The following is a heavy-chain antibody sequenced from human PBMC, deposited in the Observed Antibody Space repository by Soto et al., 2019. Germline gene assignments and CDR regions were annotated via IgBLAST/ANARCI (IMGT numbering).Heavy chain of an antibody. Sequence: QVQLQESGPGLVKPSQTLSLTCTVSGGSISSGGYYWSWIRQHPGKGLEWIGYIYYTGSAYYNPSPKSRLTISVDTSTNQFSLKLSSVTAEDTAVYYCAREAYYYDSSGYFSKYFDSWGQGTLVTVSS. CDR2: IYYTGSA. CDR1: GGSISSGGYY. D-gene: IGHD3-22*01. J-gene: IGHJ4*02. CDR3: AREAYYYDSSGYFSKYFDS. V-gene: IGHV4-31*03.